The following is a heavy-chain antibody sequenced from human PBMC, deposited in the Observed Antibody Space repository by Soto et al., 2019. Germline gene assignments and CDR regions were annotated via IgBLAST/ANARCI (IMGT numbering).Heavy chain of an antibody. CDR2: TYRDDDN. V-gene: IGHV2-5*02. D-gene: IGHD3-10*01. Sequence: QITLKESGPTLVKPTQTLTLTCTVSGFTLTTNGVGMGWFRQPPGKAVEWLALTYRDDDNRYRPSLQSRITVTRDSTRNQVVLIVTNMDPADTATYYCAHTVARGVHWETFDYWGQGTLVTVSS. CDR1: GFTLTTNGVG. J-gene: IGHJ4*02. CDR3: AHTVARGVHWETFDY.